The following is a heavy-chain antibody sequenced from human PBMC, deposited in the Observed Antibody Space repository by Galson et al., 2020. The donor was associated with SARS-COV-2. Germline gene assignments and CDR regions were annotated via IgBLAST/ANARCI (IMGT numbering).Heavy chain of an antibody. CDR2: IWYDGSNK. CDR1: GFTFSSYG. J-gene: IGHJ3*02. V-gene: IGHV3-33*01. Sequence: GGSLRLSCAASGFTFSSYGMHWVRQAPGKGLEWVAVIWYDGSNKYYADSVKGRFTISRDNSKNTLYLQMNSLRAEDTAVYYCAGSSQNGEDAFDIWGQGTMVTVSS. D-gene: IGHD6-13*01. CDR3: AGSSQNGEDAFDI.